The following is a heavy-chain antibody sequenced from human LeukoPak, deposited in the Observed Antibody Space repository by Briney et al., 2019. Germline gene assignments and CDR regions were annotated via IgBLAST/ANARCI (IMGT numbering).Heavy chain of an antibody. CDR1: GFTFSSYS. Sequence: NPGGSLRLSCAASGFTFSSYSMNWVRQAPGKGLEWVSCISSSSTIYYADSVKGRFTISRDNAKNSLYLQMNSLRAEDTAVYYCAREYYFDTSASYAFDIWGQGTMVTVSS. J-gene: IGHJ3*02. CDR3: AREYYFDTSASYAFDI. D-gene: IGHD3-22*01. V-gene: IGHV3-21*01. CDR2: ISSSSTI.